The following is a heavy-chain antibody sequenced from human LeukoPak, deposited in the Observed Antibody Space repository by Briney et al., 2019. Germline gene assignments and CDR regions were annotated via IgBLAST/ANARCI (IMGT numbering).Heavy chain of an antibody. Sequence: SETLSLTCAVYGGSFSGYYWSWIRQPPGKGLEWIGEINHSGSTNYNPSLKSRVTISVDTSKNQFSLELSSVTAADTAVYYCARGSWIQLWLRDYYYYMDVWGKGTTVTVSS. CDR1: GGSFSGYY. V-gene: IGHV4-34*01. D-gene: IGHD5-18*01. CDR2: INHSGST. CDR3: ARGSWIQLWLRDYYYYMDV. J-gene: IGHJ6*03.